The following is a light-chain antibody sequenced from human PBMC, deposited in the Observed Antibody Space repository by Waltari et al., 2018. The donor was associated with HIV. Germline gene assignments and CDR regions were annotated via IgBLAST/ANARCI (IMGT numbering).Light chain of an antibody. V-gene: IGKV1-39*01. J-gene: IGKJ3*01. CDR3: LQTYNPPLT. CDR2: RAS. Sequence: DIQMTQSPFFLSASVGDRVTVTCRASENINNFVNWFQQKPGRAPNLLIYRASTLQRGVPPGFSGRGSGTDFTLTISSLQPEDFAIYYCLQTYNPPLTFGPGTKVEIK. CDR1: ENINNF.